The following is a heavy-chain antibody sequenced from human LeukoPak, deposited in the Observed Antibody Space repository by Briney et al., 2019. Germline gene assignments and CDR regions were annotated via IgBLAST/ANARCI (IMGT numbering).Heavy chain of an antibody. CDR2: FDPEDGET. CDR1: GYTLTDLS. Sequence: GASVNVSCKVSGYTLTDLSMHWVRQAPGKGLEWMGGFDPEDGETIYAQKFQGRVTMTEDTSTDTAYMELSSLRSEDTAVYYCATDSPGIVGARGPDYWGQGTLVTVSS. V-gene: IGHV1-24*01. CDR3: ATDSPGIVGARGPDY. J-gene: IGHJ4*02. D-gene: IGHD1-26*01.